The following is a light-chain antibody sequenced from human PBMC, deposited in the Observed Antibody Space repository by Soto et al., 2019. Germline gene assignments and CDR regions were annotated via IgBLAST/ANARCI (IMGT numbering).Light chain of an antibody. CDR2: GAS. CDR3: QQYNNWPPTWT. V-gene: IGKV3-15*01. Sequence: EIVLTQSPGTLSSSPGERATLSCRASQSVSNIYSGWYQQKPGQAPRLLIXGASTRATGIPARFSGSGSGTEFTLTISSLQSEEFAVYYCQQYNNWPPTWTFGQGTKVDIK. CDR1: QSVSNIY. J-gene: IGKJ1*01.